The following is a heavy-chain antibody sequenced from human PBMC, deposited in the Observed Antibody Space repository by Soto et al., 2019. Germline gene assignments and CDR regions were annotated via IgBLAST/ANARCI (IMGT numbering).Heavy chain of an antibody. D-gene: IGHD2-15*01. V-gene: IGHV3-74*01. CDR3: TKDTFGGRDS. CDR1: GIAPSFNW. CDR2: INPESTTI. J-gene: IGHJ4*02. Sequence: EAQLVESGGGLVQPGGSLRLSCPGSGIAPSFNWRNWVRQAPGKGLVWVSRINPESTTISYADSVKGRFTISRDNAENTLFLHMNSLSAEDTGVYYCTKDTFGGRDSWGQGTLVTVSS.